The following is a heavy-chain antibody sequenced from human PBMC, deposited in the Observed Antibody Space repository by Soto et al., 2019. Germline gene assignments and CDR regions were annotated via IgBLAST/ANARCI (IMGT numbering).Heavy chain of an antibody. Sequence: ETLSLTCAVSGGSISSSNWWSWVRQPPGKGLEWIGEIYHSGSTNYNPSLKSRVTISVDKSKNQFSLKLSSVTAADTAVYYCAREGGCSSTSCYPGPYYYYGMDVWGQGTTVTVSS. V-gene: IGHV4-4*02. CDR2: IYHSGST. CDR1: GGSISSSNW. CDR3: AREGGCSSTSCYPGPYYYYGMDV. J-gene: IGHJ6*02. D-gene: IGHD2-2*01.